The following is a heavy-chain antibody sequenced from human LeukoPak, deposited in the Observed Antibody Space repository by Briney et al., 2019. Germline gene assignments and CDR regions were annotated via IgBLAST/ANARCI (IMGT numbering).Heavy chain of an antibody. Sequence: PGGSLRLSCATSGFTFSNAWMNWVRQAPGKGLEWVGRIRSNSDGGTIDYAAPVKGRFTLSRDDSKTTLYLQMNSLQTEDTAVYYCATDFYDSTWGQGALVTVSS. V-gene: IGHV3-15*07. CDR3: ATDFYDST. J-gene: IGHJ5*02. CDR2: IRSNSDGGTI. D-gene: IGHD3-22*01. CDR1: GFTFSNAW.